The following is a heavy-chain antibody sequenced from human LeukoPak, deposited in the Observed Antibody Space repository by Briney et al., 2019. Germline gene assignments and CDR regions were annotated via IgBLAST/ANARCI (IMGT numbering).Heavy chain of an antibody. D-gene: IGHD6-6*01. Sequence: GGSMRLSCAASGFTFSRYAMSWVRQAPGKGLEWVSAISGSGTITYYADSVKVRFTISRDNSKDTLYLQMNSLRAEDTAIYFCAILTTHSSSSQFDYWGQGTLVTVSS. CDR2: ISGSGTIT. J-gene: IGHJ4*02. V-gene: IGHV3-23*01. CDR1: GFTFSRYA. CDR3: AILTTHSSSSQFDY.